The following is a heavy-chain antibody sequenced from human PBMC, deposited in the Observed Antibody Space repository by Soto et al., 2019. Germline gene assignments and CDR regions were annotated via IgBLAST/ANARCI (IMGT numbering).Heavy chain of an antibody. D-gene: IGHD3-3*01. V-gene: IGHV1-8*01. CDR2: MNPNSGNT. Sequence: ASVKVSCKASGYTFTSYDINWVRQATGQGLEWMGWMNPNSGNTGYAQKFQGRVTMTRNTSISTAYMELSSLRSEDTAVYYCARFFTFVTSGVVQQPPYYYYMDVWGKGTTVTVSS. CDR1: GYTFTSYD. CDR3: ARFFTFVTSGVVQQPPYYYYMDV. J-gene: IGHJ6*03.